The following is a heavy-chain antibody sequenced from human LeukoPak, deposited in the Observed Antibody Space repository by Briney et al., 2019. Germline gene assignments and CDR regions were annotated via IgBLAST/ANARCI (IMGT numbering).Heavy chain of an antibody. CDR3: ARANFLYCSSSTCLFDY. Sequence: APVKVSCKASGYTFTDYYMHWVRQAPGQGLEWMGWINPNDGDTNYAQKFQGRVTMTRDTSISTAHMEVSRLRSDDTAVYYCARANFLYCSSSTCLFDYWGQGTLVTVSS. J-gene: IGHJ4*02. D-gene: IGHD2-2*01. CDR1: GYTFTDYY. V-gene: IGHV1-2*02. CDR2: INPNDGDT.